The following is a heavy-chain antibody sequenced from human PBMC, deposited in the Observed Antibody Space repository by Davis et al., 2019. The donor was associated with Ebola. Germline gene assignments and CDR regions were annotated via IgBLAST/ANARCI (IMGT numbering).Heavy chain of an antibody. D-gene: IGHD2-2*01. Sequence: GGSLRLSCAASGFTFSSYAMSWVRQAPGKGLEWVSAISGSGGSTYYADSVKGRFTISRDNSKNTLYLQMNSLRAEDTAVYYCAKSTDIVVVPAAMWGYYYYGMDVWGQGTTVTVSS. J-gene: IGHJ6*02. CDR2: ISGSGGST. CDR3: AKSTDIVVVPAAMWGYYYYGMDV. CDR1: GFTFSSYA. V-gene: IGHV3-23*01.